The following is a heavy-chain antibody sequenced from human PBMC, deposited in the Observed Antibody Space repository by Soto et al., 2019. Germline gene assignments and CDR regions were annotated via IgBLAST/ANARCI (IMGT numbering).Heavy chain of an antibody. D-gene: IGHD1-26*01. CDR3: AIQGYSGNHRPFAL. CDR2: IYPDDSET. J-gene: IGHJ4*02. CDR1: GYSFSNYW. Sequence: GESLKISCKGSGYSFSNYWIVWVRQMPGKGLEWMGIIYPDDSETKYSPSFQGQVTVSADKSINTAYLQWSSLKASDTAMYYCAIQGYSGNHRPFALWGQGSLVTVSS. V-gene: IGHV5-51*01.